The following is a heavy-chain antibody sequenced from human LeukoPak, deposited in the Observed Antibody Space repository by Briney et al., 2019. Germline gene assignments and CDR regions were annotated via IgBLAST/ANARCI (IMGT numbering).Heavy chain of an antibody. CDR3: ARGEGATHPFDY. CDR1: GYTFTSYD. Sequence: GASVKVSCKAFGYTFTSYDFNWVRQATGQGLEWMGWMNPKSGNTGYAQKFQGRVTMTRDTSISTAYLELSSLTSDDTAVYYCARGEGATHPFDYWGQGTLVTVSS. D-gene: IGHD1-26*01. J-gene: IGHJ4*02. V-gene: IGHV1-8*01. CDR2: MNPKSGNT.